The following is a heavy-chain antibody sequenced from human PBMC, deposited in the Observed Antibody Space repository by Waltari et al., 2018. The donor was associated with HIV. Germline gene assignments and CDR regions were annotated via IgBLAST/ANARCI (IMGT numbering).Heavy chain of an antibody. Sequence: DVGLVASGGGLIQPGGSLRLSCFASGFTVNTDYMTWARQAPGKGLEWVAFTYNLEQTFYADSVEGRFTVSRDDSQNTLFLHMTNLRAEDTAVYYCASLLGEDFDLWGDGTLVTVSS. J-gene: IGHJ4*01. CDR2: TYNLEQT. D-gene: IGHD3-16*01. CDR1: GFTVNTDY. CDR3: ASLLGEDFDL. V-gene: IGHV3-53*01.